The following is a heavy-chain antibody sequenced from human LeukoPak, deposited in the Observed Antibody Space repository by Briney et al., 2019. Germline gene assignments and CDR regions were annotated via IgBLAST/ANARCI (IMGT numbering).Heavy chain of an antibody. CDR1: GVTFSSYA. CDR2: ISGSGGST. D-gene: IGHD6-19*01. V-gene: IGHV3-23*01. J-gene: IGHJ4*02. CDR3: AKESIAVAGTFDY. Sequence: PGGSLRLSCAASGVTFSSYAMSGVRQAPGKGLEWVSAISGSGGSTYYEDSVKGRFTIYRENSKHTMYLQMNSLRAEDTAVYYCAKESIAVAGTFDYWGQGTLVTVS.